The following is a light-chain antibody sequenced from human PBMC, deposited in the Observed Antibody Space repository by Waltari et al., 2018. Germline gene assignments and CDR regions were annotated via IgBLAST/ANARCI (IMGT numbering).Light chain of an antibody. Sequence: DIQMTQSPSTLSASAGDRVTITCRASQSISSWLAWYQQKPGKAPKLLIYKASSLETGVPSRFSGSGSGTEFTLTISSLQSDDFATFYCLHYNSYPRTFGQGTKVEIK. CDR2: KAS. CDR3: LHYNSYPRT. J-gene: IGKJ1*01. V-gene: IGKV1-5*03. CDR1: QSISSW.